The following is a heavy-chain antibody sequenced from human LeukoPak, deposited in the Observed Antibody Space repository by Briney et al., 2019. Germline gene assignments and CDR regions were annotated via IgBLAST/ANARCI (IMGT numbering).Heavy chain of an antibody. J-gene: IGHJ4*02. Sequence: ASVKVSCKASGYTFTGYYMHWVRQAPGQGLEWMGWINPNSGGTNYAQKFQGRVTMTRDTSISTAYMELSRLRSDDTAVYYCARSLYCSGGSCYRNYFDYWGQGTTVIVSS. D-gene: IGHD2-15*01. CDR2: INPNSGGT. CDR3: ARSLYCSGGSCYRNYFDY. CDR1: GYTFTGYY. V-gene: IGHV1-2*02.